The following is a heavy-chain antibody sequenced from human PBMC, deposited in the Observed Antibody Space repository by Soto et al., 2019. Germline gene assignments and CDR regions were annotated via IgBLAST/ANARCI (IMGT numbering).Heavy chain of an antibody. D-gene: IGHD3-3*01. J-gene: IGHJ6*02. V-gene: IGHV3-43*01. CDR2: ISWDGGST. CDR1: GFTFDDYT. CDR3: AKDIEEKDYDFWSGPPLGMDV. Sequence: PGGSLRLSCAASGFTFDDYTMHWVRQAPGKGLEWVSLISWDGGSTYYADSVKGRFTISRGNSKNSLYLQMNSLRTEDTALYYCAKDIEEKDYDFWSGPPLGMDVWVQGTTVTVSS.